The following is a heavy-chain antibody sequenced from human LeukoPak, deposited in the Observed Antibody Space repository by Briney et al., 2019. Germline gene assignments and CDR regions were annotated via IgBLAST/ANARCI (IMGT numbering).Heavy chain of an antibody. CDR1: GGSISSYY. Sequence: SETLSPTCTVSGGSISSYYWSWIRQPPGKGLEWIGYIYTSGSTNYNPSLKSRVTISVDTSKNQFSLKLSSVTAADTAVYYCARHLYCSSTSCSYFDYWGQGTLVTVSS. J-gene: IGHJ4*02. V-gene: IGHV4-4*09. D-gene: IGHD2-2*01. CDR3: ARHLYCSSTSCSYFDY. CDR2: IYTSGST.